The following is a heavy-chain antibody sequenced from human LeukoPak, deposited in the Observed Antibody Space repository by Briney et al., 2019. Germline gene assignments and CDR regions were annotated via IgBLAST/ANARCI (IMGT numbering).Heavy chain of an antibody. Sequence: ASETLSLTCTVSGGSISSYYWSWIRQPPGKGLEWIGDIYYSGSTNYNPSLKSRVTVSVDTSKNQCSLKLSSVTTADTAVYYCTRSTNLEAFDIWGQGTMVTVSS. CDR3: TRSTNLEAFDI. CDR1: GGSISSYY. V-gene: IGHV4-59*01. D-gene: IGHD2-8*01. CDR2: IYYSGST. J-gene: IGHJ3*02.